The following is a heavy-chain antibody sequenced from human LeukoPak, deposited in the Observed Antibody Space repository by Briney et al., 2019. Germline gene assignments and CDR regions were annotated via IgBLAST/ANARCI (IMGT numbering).Heavy chain of an antibody. CDR2: IYTSGST. CDR3: ARVTEQQLVNYFDY. V-gene: IGHV4-4*07. Sequence: SETLSLTCTVSGGSISSYYWSWIRQPAGKGLEWIGRIYTSGSTYYNPSLKSRVTMSVDTSKNQFSLKLSSVTAADTAVYYCARVTEQQLVNYFDYWGQGTLVTVSS. J-gene: IGHJ4*02. D-gene: IGHD6-13*01. CDR1: GGSISSYY.